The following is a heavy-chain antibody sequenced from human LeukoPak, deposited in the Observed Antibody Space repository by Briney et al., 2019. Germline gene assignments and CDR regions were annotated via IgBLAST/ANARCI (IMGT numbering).Heavy chain of an antibody. CDR2: IYHSGST. D-gene: IGHD3-9*01. V-gene: IGHV4-38-2*02. J-gene: IGHJ4*02. CDR3: ARGDDILTGSFDY. Sequence: SPSETLSLTCTVSGYSISSGYYWGWIRQPPGKGLEWIGSIYHSGSTYYNPSLKSRVTISVDTSKNQFSLKLSSVTAADTAVYYCARGDDILTGSFDYWGQGTLVTVSS. CDR1: GYSISSGYY.